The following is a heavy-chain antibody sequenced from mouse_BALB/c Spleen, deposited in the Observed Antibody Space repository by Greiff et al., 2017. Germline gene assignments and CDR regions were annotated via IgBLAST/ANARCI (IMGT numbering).Heavy chain of an antibody. Sequence: EVQGVESGGGLVKPGGSLKLSCAASGFTFSSYAMSWVRQTPEKRLEWVASISSGGSTYYPDSVKGRFTISRDNARNILYLQMSSLRSEDTAMYYCARSTMITTLGWYFDVWGAGTTVTVSS. V-gene: IGHV5-6-5*01. D-gene: IGHD2-4*01. CDR3: ARSTMITTLGWYFDV. CDR2: ISSGGST. J-gene: IGHJ1*01. CDR1: GFTFSSYA.